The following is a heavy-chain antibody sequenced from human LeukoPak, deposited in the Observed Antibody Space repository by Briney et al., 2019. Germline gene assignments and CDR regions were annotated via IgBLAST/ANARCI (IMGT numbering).Heavy chain of an antibody. CDR2: IKSKADGETT. CDR3: TTEGYYVSGIS. Sequence: KTGGSLRLSCAASGFTFNNAWMSWVRQAPGKGLEWVGRIKSKADGETTDYASPVKGRFIISRDDSKDKLYLQMNSLKTEDTAVYYCTTEGYYVSGISWGQGTLVTVSS. CDR1: GFTFNNAW. V-gene: IGHV3-15*01. D-gene: IGHD3-10*01. J-gene: IGHJ5*02.